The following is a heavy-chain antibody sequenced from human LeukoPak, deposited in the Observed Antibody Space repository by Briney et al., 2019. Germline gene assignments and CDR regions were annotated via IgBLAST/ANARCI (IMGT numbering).Heavy chain of an antibody. J-gene: IGHJ3*02. D-gene: IGHD2-2*01. CDR3: ALGLRYCSSTSCYPYAFDI. Sequence: GGSLSLSCAASGFTFSSYAMHWVRQAPGKGLEWVAVISYDGSNKYYADSVKGRFTISRDNSKNTLYVQMNSLRAADTAVYYCALGLRYCSSTSCYPYAFDIWGQGTMVTVSS. CDR2: ISYDGSNK. CDR1: GFTFSSYA. V-gene: IGHV3-30-3*01.